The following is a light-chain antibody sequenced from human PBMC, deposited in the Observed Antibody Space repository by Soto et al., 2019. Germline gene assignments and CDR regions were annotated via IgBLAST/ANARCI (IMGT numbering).Light chain of an antibody. Sequence: DVQMTQSPSALSATLADRVTITCRASQSISSWLAWYQQKPGKAPKLLIYDASSLESGVPSRFSGSGSGTEFTLTISSLQPDDFATYYCQQYNSYSWTFGQGTKVDIK. CDR3: QQYNSYSWT. J-gene: IGKJ1*01. V-gene: IGKV1-5*01. CDR2: DAS. CDR1: QSISSW.